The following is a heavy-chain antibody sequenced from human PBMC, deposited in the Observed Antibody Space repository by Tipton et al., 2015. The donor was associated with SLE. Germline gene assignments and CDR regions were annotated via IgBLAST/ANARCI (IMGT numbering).Heavy chain of an antibody. CDR1: GGSISNYY. CDR2: IYYNGST. Sequence: TLSLTCTVSGGSISNYYWNWIRQPPGKGLEWIGYIYYNGSTSYNPSLKSRVTISIDTSKNQFSLRLNSVSVADTAVYYCARAILTGWWFAPWVPGTLVTVSS. J-gene: IGHJ5*02. D-gene: IGHD3-9*01. CDR3: ARAILTGWWFAP. V-gene: IGHV4-59*01.